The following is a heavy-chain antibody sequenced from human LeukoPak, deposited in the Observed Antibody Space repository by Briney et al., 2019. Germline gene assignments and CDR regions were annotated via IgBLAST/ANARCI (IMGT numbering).Heavy chain of an antibody. J-gene: IGHJ4*02. CDR3: VRGSAPERGLGY. Sequence: SGGSLRLSCVASGFAFSAYCMHWVRQAPGEGLLWVSRSCPFRSTPVYADSVKGRFTISRDDAKNSLYLQMNSLRGEDTAVYYCVRGSAPERGLGYWGQGIRVTASS. CDR2: SCPFRSTP. V-gene: IGHV3-74*01. D-gene: IGHD6-25*01. CDR1: GFAFSAYC.